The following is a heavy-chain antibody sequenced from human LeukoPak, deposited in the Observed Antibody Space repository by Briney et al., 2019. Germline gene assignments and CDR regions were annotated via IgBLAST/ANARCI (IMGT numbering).Heavy chain of an antibody. D-gene: IGHD1-26*01. V-gene: IGHV3-53*01. Sequence: PGGSLRLSCAASGFTVSTDHMSWVRQAPGKGLEWVSVLYSSGTTSHADSVKGRFTISRVNSKNTVYLQMNSLRAEDTAVYYCARVWELSFDYWGQGTLVTVSS. CDR2: LYSSGTT. CDR1: GFTVSTDH. CDR3: ARVWELSFDY. J-gene: IGHJ4*02.